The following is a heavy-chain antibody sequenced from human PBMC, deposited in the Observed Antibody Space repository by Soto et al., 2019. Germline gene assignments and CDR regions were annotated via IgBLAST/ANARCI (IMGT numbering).Heavy chain of an antibody. CDR1: GFSFSSYV. CDR2: ITGSGGDS. D-gene: IGHD6-13*01. J-gene: IGHJ4*02. Sequence: EVQLLESGGGLVQPGGSLRVSCAASGFSFSSYVMSWVRQAPGKGLEWVSAITGSGGDSYHADSVKGRFTISRDNTKKTLHLQMNCLRAEDTAVYYCAKGSGSSRPYYFDYWGQGTPVTVSS. CDR3: AKGSGSSRPYYFDY. V-gene: IGHV3-23*01.